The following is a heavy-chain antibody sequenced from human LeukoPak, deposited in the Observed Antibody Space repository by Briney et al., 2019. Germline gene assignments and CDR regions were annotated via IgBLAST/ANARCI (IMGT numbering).Heavy chain of an antibody. J-gene: IGHJ4*02. CDR1: GGSISRSDYY. D-gene: IGHD3-16*01. CDR3: VRHPALGPFNY. Sequence: SETLSLTCTVSGGSISRSDYYWGWIRQPPGKGLEWIGSIYYSGSTYYYPSLKSRVTISVDTSKNHFSLKMRSVTAADTAVYYCVRHPALGPFNYWGQGTLVTVSS. V-gene: IGHV4-39*01. CDR2: IYYSGST.